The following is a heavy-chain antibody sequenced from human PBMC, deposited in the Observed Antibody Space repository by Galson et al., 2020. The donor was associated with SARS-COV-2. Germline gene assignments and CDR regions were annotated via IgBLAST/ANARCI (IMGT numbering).Heavy chain of an antibody. CDR1: GFTFSSYE. CDR3: ATLGALAVAGP. Sequence: TGGSLRLSCAASGFTFSSYEMNWVRQAPGKGLEWVSYISSSGSTIYYADSVKGRFTISRDNAKNSLYLQMNSLRAEDTAVYYCATLGALAVAGPGGQGTTVTVSS. V-gene: IGHV3-48*03. J-gene: IGHJ6*02. CDR2: ISSSGSTI. D-gene: IGHD6-19*01.